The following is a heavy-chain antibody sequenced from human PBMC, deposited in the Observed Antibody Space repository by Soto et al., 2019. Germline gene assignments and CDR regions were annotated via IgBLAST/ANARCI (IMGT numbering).Heavy chain of an antibody. Sequence: PGGSLRLSCAGSGFTFSSYAMTLVRQAPGKGLECVSTLSDNGGHTYYADSVKGRFTISRDNSKNTLYLQMNSLRAEDTAVYYCAKDSQSVLVSAARVYGMDVWGQGTTVTVSS. J-gene: IGHJ6*01. CDR3: AKDSQSVLVSAARVYGMDV. D-gene: IGHD2-2*01. V-gene: IGHV3-23*01. CDR2: LSDNGGHT. CDR1: GFTFSSYA.